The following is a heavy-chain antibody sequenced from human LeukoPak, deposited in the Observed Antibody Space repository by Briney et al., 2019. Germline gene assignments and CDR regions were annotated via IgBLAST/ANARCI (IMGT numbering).Heavy chain of an antibody. CDR3: ARDEPTVTTGPPVGS. V-gene: IGHV3-48*04. J-gene: IGHJ4*02. Sequence: GGSLRLSCAASGFTFSSYSMNWVRQAPGKGLEWVSYISSSSSTIYYADSVKGRFTISRDNAKNTLYLQMHSLRAEDTAVYYCARDEPTVTTGPPVGSWGQGTLVTVSS. CDR2: ISSSSSTI. D-gene: IGHD4-17*01. CDR1: GFTFSSYS.